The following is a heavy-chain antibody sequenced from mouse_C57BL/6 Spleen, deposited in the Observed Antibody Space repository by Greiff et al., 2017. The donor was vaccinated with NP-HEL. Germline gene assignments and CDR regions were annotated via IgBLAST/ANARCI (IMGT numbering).Heavy chain of an antibody. CDR3: ARHEGDYDYDPWYFDV. CDR2: FYPGSGSI. J-gene: IGHJ1*03. V-gene: IGHV1-62-2*01. CDR1: GYTFTEYT. D-gene: IGHD2-4*01. Sequence: QVQLQQSGAELVKPGASVKLSCKASGYTFTEYTIHWVKQRSGQGLEWIGRFYPGSGSIKYNEKFKDKATLTADKSSSTVYMELSRLTSEDSAVYFCARHEGDYDYDPWYFDVWGTGTTVTVSS.